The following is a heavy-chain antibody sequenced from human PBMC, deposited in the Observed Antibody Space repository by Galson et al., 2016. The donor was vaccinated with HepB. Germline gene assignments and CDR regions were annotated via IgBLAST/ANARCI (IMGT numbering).Heavy chain of an antibody. J-gene: IGHJ5*02. CDR3: ARLHTLRSEEFDP. Sequence: SETLSLTCAVSGGSVSPHYWAWVRQPPGKGLEYIAFILYSGATDYNPSLKSRVTISIDPSRNVVSLNLHSVTAADTAVYYWARLHTLRSEEFDPWGQGILVTVSS. CDR1: GGSVSPHY. CDR2: ILYSGAT. D-gene: IGHD2/OR15-2a*01. V-gene: IGHV4-59*02.